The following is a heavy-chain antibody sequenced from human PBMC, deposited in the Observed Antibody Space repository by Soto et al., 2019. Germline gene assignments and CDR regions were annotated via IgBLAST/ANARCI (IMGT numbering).Heavy chain of an antibody. CDR3: ARDTGSRLPGRD. CDR1: GFTVSSNY. CDR2: IYSDGST. D-gene: IGHD2-21*02. Sequence: EVQLVESRGGLVQPGGSLRLSCAASGFTVSSNYMSWVRQAPGKGLEWVSVIYSDGSTYYADSVKGRFTISRDNSKNTLYLQMNSLRAEDTAVYYCARDTGSRLPGRDWGQGTLVTVSS. J-gene: IGHJ4*02. V-gene: IGHV3-66*01.